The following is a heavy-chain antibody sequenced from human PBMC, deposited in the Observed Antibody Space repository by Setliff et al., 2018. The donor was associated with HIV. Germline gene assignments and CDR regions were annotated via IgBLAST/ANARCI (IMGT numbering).Heavy chain of an antibody. Sequence: SETLSLTCTVSGGSIISEISGWAWIRQPAGKGPEWLGQIYMRGGTDYNPSLEGRVTISLDTSKNQFSLKLTSVTAADTAVYYCAIDHVTNIAESGYGYTRIDPWGPGISVPSPQ. CDR2: IYMRGGT. V-gene: IGHV4-61*09. J-gene: IGHJ5*02. CDR1: GGSIISEISG. D-gene: IGHD5-18*01. CDR3: AIDHVTNIAESGYGYTRIDP.